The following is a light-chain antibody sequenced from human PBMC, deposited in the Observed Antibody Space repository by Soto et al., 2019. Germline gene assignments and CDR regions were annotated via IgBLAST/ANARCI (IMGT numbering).Light chain of an antibody. CDR3: QQYTTSPPAYT. V-gene: IGKV3-20*01. CDR1: QSVSSSY. Sequence: EIVLTQSPGTLSLSPGERATLSCRASQSVSSSYLAWYQQKPGQAPRLLNYGASSRATGVPDRFSGSGSGTDFTLTISRLEPEDFAVYYCQQYTTSPPAYTFGQGTKLEIK. CDR2: GAS. J-gene: IGKJ2*01.